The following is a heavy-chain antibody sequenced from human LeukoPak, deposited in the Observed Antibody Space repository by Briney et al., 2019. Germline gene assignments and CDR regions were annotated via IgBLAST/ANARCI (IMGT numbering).Heavy chain of an antibody. CDR1: GFTFSDYY. J-gene: IGHJ1*01. CDR2: ISSSGSTI. CDR3: ATSKGGYYFEYFQH. D-gene: IGHD3-22*01. Sequence: KPGGSLRLSCAASGFTFSDYYMSWIRQAPGKGLEWVSYISSSGSTIYYADSVKGRVTISRDNAKNSLYLQMNSLRAEDTAVYYCATSKGGYYFEYFQHWGQGTLVTVSS. V-gene: IGHV3-11*01.